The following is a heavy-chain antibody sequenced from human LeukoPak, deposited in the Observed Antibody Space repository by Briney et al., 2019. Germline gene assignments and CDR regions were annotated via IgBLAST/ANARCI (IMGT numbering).Heavy chain of an antibody. CDR3: ARRGNVDTGRYWYFDL. Sequence: SETLSLTCTVSGGSISTYHWSWIRQPPGKGLEWIGYIYYSGSTNYNPSLKSRVTISVDTSKNQFSLKLSSVTAADTAVYYCARRGNVDTGRYWYFDLWGRGTLVTVSS. J-gene: IGHJ2*01. CDR2: IYYSGST. D-gene: IGHD5-18*01. CDR1: GGSISTYH. V-gene: IGHV4-59*08.